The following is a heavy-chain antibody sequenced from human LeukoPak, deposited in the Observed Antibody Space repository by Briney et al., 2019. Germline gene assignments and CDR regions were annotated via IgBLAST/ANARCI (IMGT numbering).Heavy chain of an antibody. J-gene: IGHJ4*02. CDR3: ARGVRIAAID. CDR1: GWSFSGYY. Sequence: PAETLSLTCAVSGWSFSGYYWSWIRQPPGKGLEWIGEINHSGSTNYNPSLEKRVTISVDTYKTQYSLKLSSMTAADAAVYYCARGVRIAAIDWGQGTLVTVSS. D-gene: IGHD6-13*01. V-gene: IGHV4-34*01. CDR2: INHSGST.